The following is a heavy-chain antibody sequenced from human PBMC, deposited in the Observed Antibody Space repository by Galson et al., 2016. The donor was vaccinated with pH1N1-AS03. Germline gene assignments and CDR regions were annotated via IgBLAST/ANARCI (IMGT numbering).Heavy chain of an antibody. CDR2: IKTKTGSP. D-gene: IGHD6-19*01. CDR1: GYTFNSWG. CDR3: LRAASSRFDY. J-gene: IGHJ4*02. Sequence: SVKVSCKASGYTFNSWGINWVRQAPGQGLEWMGWIKTKTGSPTYAPGFMGRFVFSMDPSVSTAYVQINSLKAEDTGVYYCLRAASSRFDYWGQGTLVTVSS. V-gene: IGHV7-4-1*02.